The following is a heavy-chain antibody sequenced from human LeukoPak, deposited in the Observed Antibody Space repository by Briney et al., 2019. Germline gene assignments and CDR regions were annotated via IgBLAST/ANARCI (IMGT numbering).Heavy chain of an antibody. CDR2: IKSKNVGGTT. J-gene: IGHJ5*02. CDR1: GFTFNNAW. Sequence: GGSLRLSCAASGFTFNNAWMNWVRQAPGKGLEWVGRIKSKNVGGTTDYAAPVKGRFTISRDDSKNTVYLQMNSLKIEDAAVYYCTSHAAFDPWGQGTLVTVSS. CDR3: TSHAAFDP. V-gene: IGHV3-15*01.